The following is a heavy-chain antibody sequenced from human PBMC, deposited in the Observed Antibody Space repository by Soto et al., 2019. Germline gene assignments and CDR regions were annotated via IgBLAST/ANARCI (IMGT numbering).Heavy chain of an antibody. V-gene: IGHV3-66*01. CDR1: GFTVSSNY. D-gene: IGHD3-22*01. Sequence: GGSLRLSCAASGFTVSSNYMSWVRQAPGKGLEWVSVIYSGGSTYYADSVKGRFTISRDNSKTTLYLQMNSLRAEDTAVYYCARDNYDSSGYYHRGFDYWGQGTLVTVSS. CDR2: IYSGGST. CDR3: ARDNYDSSGYYHRGFDY. J-gene: IGHJ4*02.